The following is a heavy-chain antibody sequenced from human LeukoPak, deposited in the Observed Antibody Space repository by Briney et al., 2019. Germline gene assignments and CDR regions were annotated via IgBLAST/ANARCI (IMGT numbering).Heavy chain of an antibody. CDR1: GFTFSSYG. CDR3: ARQEDDY. CDR2: ISGSGGST. V-gene: IGHV3-23*01. J-gene: IGHJ4*01. Sequence: PGGTLRLSCAASGFTFSSYGMSWVRQAPGKGLEWVSAISGSGGSTYYADSVKGRFTISRDNAKNSLYLQMNSLRAEDTAVYYCARQEDDYWGHGTLVTVSS.